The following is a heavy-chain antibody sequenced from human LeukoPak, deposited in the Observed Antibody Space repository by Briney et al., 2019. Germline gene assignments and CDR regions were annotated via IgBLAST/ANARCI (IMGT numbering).Heavy chain of an antibody. CDR1: GFTFSSYE. D-gene: IGHD1-1*01. J-gene: IGHJ4*02. CDR2: ISSSSSYI. Sequence: GGSLRLSCAASGFTFSSYEMNWVRQAPGKGLEWVSSISSSSSYIYYADSVKGRFTISRDNAKNSLYLQMNSLRAEDTAVYYCARAQTGTEVSHFGYWGQGTLVTVSS. V-gene: IGHV3-21*01. CDR3: ARAQTGTEVSHFGY.